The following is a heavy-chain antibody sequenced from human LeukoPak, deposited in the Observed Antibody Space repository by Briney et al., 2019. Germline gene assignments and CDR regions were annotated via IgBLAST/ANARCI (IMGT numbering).Heavy chain of an antibody. V-gene: IGHV3-74*01. CDR2: INSDGSST. CDR1: GFTFSSYW. D-gene: IGHD3-22*01. J-gene: IGHJ3*02. CDR3: AKEFHYDTSGSTGAFDI. Sequence: GGSLRLSCAASGFTFSSYWMHWVRQAPGKGLVWVLRINSDGSSTTYADSVKGRFTTSRDNAKNTLYLQMNSLRAEDTAVYYCAKEFHYDTSGSTGAFDIWGQGTMVTVSS.